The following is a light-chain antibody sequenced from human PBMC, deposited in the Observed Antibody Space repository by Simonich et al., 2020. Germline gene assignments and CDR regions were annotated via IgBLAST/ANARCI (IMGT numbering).Light chain of an antibody. CDR3: YSAADNNWV. CDR2: KDR. Sequence: SYELTQPSSVSVSPGQTARITCSGDVLAKKKYARWFQRKPGQSPVLVIYKDRERPSGIPERFAGSSSGTTVTLTNSGAQVEDEADYYCYSAADNNWVFGGGTKLTVL. V-gene: IGLV3-27*01. J-gene: IGLJ3*02. CDR1: VLAKKKY.